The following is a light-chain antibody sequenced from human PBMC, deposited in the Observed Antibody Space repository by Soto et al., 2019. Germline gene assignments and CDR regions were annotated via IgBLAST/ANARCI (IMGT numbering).Light chain of an antibody. CDR2: GAS. CDR1: QSVSSN. J-gene: IGKJ4*01. CDR3: QQYNNWPLT. V-gene: IGKV3-15*01. Sequence: EIVMTQSPATLSVSPGERATLSCRASQSVSSNLAWYQQKPGQAPRRLIYGASTRATGIPARFSGSGSGTDFTLTISSLKCEDVAVYYCQQYNNWPLTFGGGTKVEIK.